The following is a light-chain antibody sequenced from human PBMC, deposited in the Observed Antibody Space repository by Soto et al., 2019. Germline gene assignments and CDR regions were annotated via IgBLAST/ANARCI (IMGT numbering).Light chain of an antibody. Sequence: EVVLTHSPATLALSPGETATLCFRVSRSACINLDWYQQKPGQAPRLLIYGASSRATGVPDRFSGSGSGTDFTLKISRVEAEDFGVYYCQQYGSSPWTFGRGTKVDIK. CDR2: GAS. V-gene: IGKV3-20*01. CDR3: QQYGSSPWT. CDR1: RSACIN. J-gene: IGKJ1*01.